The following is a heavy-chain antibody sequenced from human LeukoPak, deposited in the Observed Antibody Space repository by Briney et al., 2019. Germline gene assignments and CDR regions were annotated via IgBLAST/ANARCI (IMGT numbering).Heavy chain of an antibody. CDR2: ISGSGGST. D-gene: IGHD3-3*01. CDR1: GFTFSNAW. CDR3: ANGWGGYFPNWFDP. J-gene: IGHJ5*02. Sequence: GGSLRLSCAASGFTFSNAWMSWVRQAPGKGLGWVSAISGSGGSTYYADSVKGRFTISRDNSKNTLHLQMNSLRAEDTAVYYCANGWGGYFPNWFDPWGQGTLVTVSS. V-gene: IGHV3-23*01.